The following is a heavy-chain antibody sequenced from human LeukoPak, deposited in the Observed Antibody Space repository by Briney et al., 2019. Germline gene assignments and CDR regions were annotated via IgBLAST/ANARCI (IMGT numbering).Heavy chain of an antibody. V-gene: IGHV3-20*04. Sequence: PGGSLRLSCAASGFTFGNYGMSWVRQAPGKGLEWVSGINWNGGSTGYADSVKGRFTTSRDNAKNSLYLQMNSLRAEDTAVYYCARDSLMLRGPLVIYYFDFWGQGTLVTVSS. CDR2: INWNGGST. CDR3: ARDSLMLRGPLVIYYFDF. D-gene: IGHD3-10*01. CDR1: GFTFGNYG. J-gene: IGHJ4*02.